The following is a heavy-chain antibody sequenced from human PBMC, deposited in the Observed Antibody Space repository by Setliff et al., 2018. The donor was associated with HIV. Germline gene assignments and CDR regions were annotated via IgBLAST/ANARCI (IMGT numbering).Heavy chain of an antibody. CDR2: IHYKGNI. J-gene: IGHJ5*02. CDR3: ARVTVVVFGAGEPSWFDP. CDR1: GDSIISGDYY. Sequence: SETLSLTCTVSGDSIISGDYYWSWIRQSPGKGLEWIGHIHYKGNIDYNASLKSRLAISSDTSKNQFSLNLSSVIAADTAIYFCARVTVVVFGAGEPSWFDPWGQGILVTVSS. V-gene: IGHV4-30-4*08. D-gene: IGHD2-15*01.